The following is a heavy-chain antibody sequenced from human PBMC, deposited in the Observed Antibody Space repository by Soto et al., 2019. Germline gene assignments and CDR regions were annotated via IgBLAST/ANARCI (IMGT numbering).Heavy chain of an antibody. CDR1: GGSVSSGNYY. CDR3: ARRYGSAFDF. CDR2: IYYTGST. J-gene: IGHJ3*01. D-gene: IGHD3-10*01. V-gene: IGHV4-61*01. Sequence: SETLSLTCSVSGGSVSSGNYYWSWIRQPPGKGLEWIGYIYYTGSTNYNPSLKSRVTISVDTSKNQFSLTLTSVTAADTAVYYCARRYGSAFDFWGQGTMVTVSS.